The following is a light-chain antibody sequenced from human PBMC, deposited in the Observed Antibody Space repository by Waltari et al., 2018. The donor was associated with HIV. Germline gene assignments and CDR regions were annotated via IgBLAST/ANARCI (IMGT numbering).Light chain of an antibody. J-gene: IGLJ2*01. CDR2: LNSDGSH. CDR3: QTWGAGTVV. CDR1: SAHSTYA. Sequence: QLVLTQSPSASASLGASVKLTCTLSSAHSTYAIAWHQQQPDQGPHYLMKLNSDGSHRKGDGIPDRFSGSASGAERYLTISNVQSEDEGIYYCQTWGAGTVVIGGGTKLSVL. V-gene: IGLV4-69*01.